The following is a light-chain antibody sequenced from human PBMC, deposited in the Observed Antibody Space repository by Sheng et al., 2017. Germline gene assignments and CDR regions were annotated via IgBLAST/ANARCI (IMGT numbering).Light chain of an antibody. CDR3: LQHNSYPWT. V-gene: IGKV1-5*03. CDR2: RAS. Sequence: DIQMTQSPSTLSASVGDRVTITCRASQSISRSLAWYQQKPGKAPKLLIYRASSLESGVPSRFSGSGSGTEFTLTISSLQPEDFATYYCLQHNSYPWTFGQGTEGGN. J-gene: IGKJ1*01. CDR1: QSISRS.